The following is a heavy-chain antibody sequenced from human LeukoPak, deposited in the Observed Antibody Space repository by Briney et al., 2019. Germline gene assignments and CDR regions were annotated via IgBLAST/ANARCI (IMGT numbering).Heavy chain of an antibody. CDR3: ARVNYDFWSGYSDY. CDR2: ISSSGSTI. Sequence: GGSLRLSCAASGFTFSSYEMNWVRQAPGKGLEWVSYISSSGSTIYYADSVKGRFTISRDNAKNSLYLQMNSLRAEDTAVYYCARVNYDFWSGYSDYWGQGTLATVSS. J-gene: IGHJ4*02. CDR1: GFTFSSYE. V-gene: IGHV3-48*03. D-gene: IGHD3-3*01.